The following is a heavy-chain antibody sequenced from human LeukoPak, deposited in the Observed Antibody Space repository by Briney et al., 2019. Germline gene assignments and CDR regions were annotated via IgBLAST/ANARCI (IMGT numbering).Heavy chain of an antibody. CDR2: IYYSGST. V-gene: IGHV4-39*01. CDR1: GGSISSSSYY. D-gene: IGHD5-18*01. CDR3: ARKAYSYGYALDS. Sequence: SETLSLTCTVSGGSISSSSYYWGWLRQPPGKGLERIGSIYYSGSTYYNPSLKSRVTISVDTSKNQFSLKLSSVTAADTAVYYCARKAYSYGYALDSWGQGTLVTVSS. J-gene: IGHJ4*02.